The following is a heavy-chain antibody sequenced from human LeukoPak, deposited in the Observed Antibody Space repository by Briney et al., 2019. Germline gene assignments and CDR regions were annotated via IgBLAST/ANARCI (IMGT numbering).Heavy chain of an antibody. J-gene: IGHJ4*02. Sequence: GGSLRLSCAGSGFTFSPYAMSWVRQAPGKGLEWVSTISASGSSTYYADSVKGRFTISRDNSKNTLYLQMNSLRDEDTAVYYCANRGLSQGSFRYHHFNYWGQGTLVTVSS. V-gene: IGHV3-23*01. CDR3: ANRGLSQGSFRYHHFNY. CDR2: ISASGSST. D-gene: IGHD3-16*02. CDR1: GFTFSPYA.